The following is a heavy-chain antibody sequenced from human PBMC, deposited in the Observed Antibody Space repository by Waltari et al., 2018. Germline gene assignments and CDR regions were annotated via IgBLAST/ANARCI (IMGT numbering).Heavy chain of an antibody. D-gene: IGHD3-22*01. V-gene: IGHV1-8*01. CDR2: MNPNSGNT. CDR1: GYTFTSYD. Sequence: QVQLVQSGAEVKKPGASVKVSCKASGYTFTSYDINWVRQATGQGLEWMGWMNPNSGNTGYAQKFQGRVTMTRNTSISTAYMELSSVTAADTAVYYCARHVVPNYYDSSGYYFDYWGQGTLVTVSS. CDR3: ARHVVPNYYDSSGYYFDY. J-gene: IGHJ4*02.